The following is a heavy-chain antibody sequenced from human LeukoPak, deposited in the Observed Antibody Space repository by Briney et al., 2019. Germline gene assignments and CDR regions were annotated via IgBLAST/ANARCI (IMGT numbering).Heavy chain of an antibody. Sequence: GGSLRLSCAASGFXFSSCEINWVRQAPGKGLEWVSYIDSSNSPIYYADSVKGRFTISRDNGKNSLYLQMNSLRDEDTAVYYCARDRCSGGSCYFDYWGQGTLVTVSS. V-gene: IGHV3-48*02. CDR2: IDSSNSPI. D-gene: IGHD2-15*01. J-gene: IGHJ4*02. CDR1: GFXFSSCE. CDR3: ARDRCSGGSCYFDY.